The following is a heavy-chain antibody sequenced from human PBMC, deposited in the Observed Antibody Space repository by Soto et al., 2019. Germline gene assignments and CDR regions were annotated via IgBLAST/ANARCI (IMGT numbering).Heavy chain of an antibody. J-gene: IGHJ6*02. V-gene: IGHV3-48*01. D-gene: IGHD6-13*01. Sequence: GGSLRLSCAASGFTFSSYSMNWVRQAPGKGLEWVSYISSSSSTIYYADSVKGRFTISRDNAKNSLYLQMNSLRAEDTAVYYCARGRYSSSWYELGYYYYYGLDVWGQGTTVTVS. CDR3: ARGRYSSSWYELGYYYYYGLDV. CDR2: ISSSSSTI. CDR1: GFTFSSYS.